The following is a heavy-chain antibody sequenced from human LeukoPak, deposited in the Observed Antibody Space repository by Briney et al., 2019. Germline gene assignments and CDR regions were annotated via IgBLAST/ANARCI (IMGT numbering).Heavy chain of an antibody. D-gene: IGHD3-10*01. CDR3: ARGGLWFGSRNWFDP. J-gene: IGHJ5*02. CDR2: INHSGST. CDR1: GGSFSGYY. V-gene: IGHV4-34*01. Sequence: PSETLSLTCAVYGGSFSGYYWSWICQPPGKGLEWIGEINHSGSTNYNPSLKSRVTISVDTSKNQFSLKLSSVTAADTAVYYCARGGLWFGSRNWFDPWGQGTLVTVSS.